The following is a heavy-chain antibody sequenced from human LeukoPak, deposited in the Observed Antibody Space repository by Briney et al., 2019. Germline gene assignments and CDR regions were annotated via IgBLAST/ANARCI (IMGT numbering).Heavy chain of an antibody. Sequence: PGGSLRLSCAASGFTFSSYSMNWVRQAPGKGLEWVSSISSSSSYIYYADSVKGRFTISRDNAKNSLYLQMNSLRAEDTAVYYCARDFSALMTTVTHGWGQGTLVTVSS. CDR2: ISSSSSYI. CDR1: GFTFSSYS. J-gene: IGHJ4*02. V-gene: IGHV3-21*01. CDR3: ARDFSALMTTVTHG. D-gene: IGHD4-17*01.